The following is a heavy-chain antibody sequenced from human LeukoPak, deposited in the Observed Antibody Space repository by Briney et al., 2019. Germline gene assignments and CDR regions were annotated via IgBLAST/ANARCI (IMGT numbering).Heavy chain of an antibody. Sequence: GPSVKVSCKASAGTFSSYAISWVRQAPGQGLEWMGGIIPIFGTANYAQKFQGRVTITADESTSTAYMELSSLRSEDTAVYYCARAAYCGGDCYTFDYWGQGTLVTVSS. CDR3: ARAAYCGGDCYTFDY. D-gene: IGHD2-21*01. CDR2: IIPIFGTA. J-gene: IGHJ4*02. CDR1: AGTFSSYA. V-gene: IGHV1-69*01.